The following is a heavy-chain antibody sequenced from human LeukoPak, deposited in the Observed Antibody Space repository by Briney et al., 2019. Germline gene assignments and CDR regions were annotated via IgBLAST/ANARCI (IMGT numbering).Heavy chain of an antibody. CDR3: ARDNGDYLDY. CDR2: IYYSGST. D-gene: IGHD4-17*01. CDR1: GGPISSGGYY. Sequence: SETLSLTCTVSGGPISSGGYYWSWIRQHPGKGLEWIGYIYYSGSTYYNPSLKSRVTISVDTSKNQFSLKLSSVTAADTAVYYCARDNGDYLDYWGQGTLVTVSS. J-gene: IGHJ4*02. V-gene: IGHV4-31*03.